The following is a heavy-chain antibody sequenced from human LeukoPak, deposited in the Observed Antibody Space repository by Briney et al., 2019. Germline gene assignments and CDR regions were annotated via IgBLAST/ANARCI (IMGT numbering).Heavy chain of an antibody. D-gene: IGHD1-1*01. J-gene: IGHJ4*02. CDR2: IYPGDSDT. Sequence: KVSCKASGGTFSSYAISWVRQAPGQGLEWMGIIYPGDSDTRYSPSLQGQVTISVDTSIGTAYLQWSSLKASDTAIYYCARQNDFGLDYWGQGTLVTVSS. V-gene: IGHV5-51*01. CDR1: GGTFSSYA. CDR3: ARQNDFGLDY.